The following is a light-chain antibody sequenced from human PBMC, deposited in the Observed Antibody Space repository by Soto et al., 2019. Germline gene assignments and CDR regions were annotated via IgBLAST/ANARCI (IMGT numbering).Light chain of an antibody. CDR2: GAS. J-gene: IGKJ2*01. CDR3: QQYGSSPMYT. CDR1: QSVSSSY. V-gene: IGKV3-20*01. Sequence: EIVLTQSPGTLSLSPGERATLSCRASQSVSSSYLAWYQQKPGQAPRLLIYGASSRATGIPDRFSGSGSEPVFTFTISRLEPEDFAVYYCQQYGSSPMYTFGQGTTLEIK.